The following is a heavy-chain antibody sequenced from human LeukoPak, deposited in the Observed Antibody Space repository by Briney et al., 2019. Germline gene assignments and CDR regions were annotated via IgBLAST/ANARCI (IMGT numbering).Heavy chain of an antibody. CDR3: ASIEVAAAGTGGDY. J-gene: IGHJ4*02. CDR2: IYYSGST. Sequence: SETLSLTCTVSGGSISSYYWSWIRQPPGKGLEWIGYIYYSGSTNYNPSLKSRVTISVDTSKNQFSLKLSSVTAADTAVYYCASIEVAAAGTGGDYWGQGTLVTVSS. V-gene: IGHV4-59*01. CDR1: GGSISSYY. D-gene: IGHD6-13*01.